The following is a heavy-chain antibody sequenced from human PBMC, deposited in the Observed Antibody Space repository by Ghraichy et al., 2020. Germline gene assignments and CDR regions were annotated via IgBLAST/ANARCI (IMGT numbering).Heavy chain of an antibody. D-gene: IGHD4-11*01. V-gene: IGHV3-7*01. Sequence: GGSLRLSCGASGFTLSGYWMSWVRQAPGKGLEWVANINQDASEKYYVDSVKGRFSISRDNAKNSLFLQMNSLRAEDTAVYHCARLQRGPWNLDLWGRGTLVIVSS. J-gene: IGHJ2*01. CDR1: GFTLSGYW. CDR2: INQDASEK. CDR3: ARLQRGPWNLDL.